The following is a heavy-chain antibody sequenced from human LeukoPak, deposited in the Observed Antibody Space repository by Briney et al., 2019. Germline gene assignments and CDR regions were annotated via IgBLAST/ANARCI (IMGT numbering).Heavy chain of an antibody. Sequence: SETLSLTCTVSGGSISSYYWSWIRQPPGKGLEWIGYIYYSGSTNYNPSLKSRVSISVDTSKSQFSLKLSSVTAADTAVYYCVRARGGYGSGSYFDSWGQGTLVSVSS. CDR2: IYYSGST. V-gene: IGHV4-59*01. CDR1: GGSISSYY. J-gene: IGHJ4*02. CDR3: VRARGGYGSGSYFDS. D-gene: IGHD3-10*01.